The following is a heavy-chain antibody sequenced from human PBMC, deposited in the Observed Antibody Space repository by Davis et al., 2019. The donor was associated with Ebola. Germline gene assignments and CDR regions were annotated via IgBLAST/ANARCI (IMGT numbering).Heavy chain of an antibody. V-gene: IGHV4-30-2*01. CDR1: GGSISNGGYS. D-gene: IGHD3-16*01. CDR3: ARVGGSTVWDYFDY. CDR2: IYHSGST. Sequence: MPSETLSLTCAVSGGSISNGGYSWSWIRQPPGKGLEWIGYIYHSGSTYYNPSLKSRVTISVDTSKNQLSLKLSSVTAADTAVYYCARVGGSTVWDYFDYWGQGTLVTVSS. J-gene: IGHJ4*02.